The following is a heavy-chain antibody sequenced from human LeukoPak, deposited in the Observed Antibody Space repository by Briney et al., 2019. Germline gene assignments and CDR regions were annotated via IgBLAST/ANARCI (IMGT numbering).Heavy chain of an antibody. D-gene: IGHD4-17*01. V-gene: IGHV3-48*01. CDR1: GFTFSSYS. Sequence: GGSLRLSCAASGFTFSSYSMNWVRQAPGKGLEWVSYISSSSSTIYYADSVKGRFTIPRDNSKNTLYLQMNSLRAEDTAVYYCAKLDYGDYHFDYWGQGTLVTVSS. J-gene: IGHJ4*02. CDR3: AKLDYGDYHFDY. CDR2: ISSSSSTI.